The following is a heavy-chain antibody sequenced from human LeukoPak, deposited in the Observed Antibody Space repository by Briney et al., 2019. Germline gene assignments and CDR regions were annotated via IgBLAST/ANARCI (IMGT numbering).Heavy chain of an antibody. V-gene: IGHV1-2*02. CDR1: GYTFTGYY. J-gene: IGHJ4*02. CDR2: INPNSGGT. CDR3: ASLGYCSSTSCQEYYFDY. Sequence: ASVKVSCKASGYTFTGYYMHWVRQAPGQGLEWMGWINPNSGGTTYAQKFQGRVTMTRDTSISTAYMELSRLRSDDTAVYYCASLGYCSSTSCQEYYFDYWGQGTLVTVSS. D-gene: IGHD2-2*01.